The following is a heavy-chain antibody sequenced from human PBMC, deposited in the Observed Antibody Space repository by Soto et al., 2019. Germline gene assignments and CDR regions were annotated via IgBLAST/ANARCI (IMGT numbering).Heavy chain of an antibody. CDR2: ISGSGGST. V-gene: IGHV3-23*01. D-gene: IGHD3-22*01. CDR3: AKGTAPYYYDIGEYYGMDV. Sequence: GGSLRLSCAASGSTFSSYAMSWVRQAPGKGLEWVSAISGSGGSTYYADSVKGRFTISRDNSKNTLYLQMNSLRAEDTAVYYCAKGTAPYYYDIGEYYGMDVWGQGTTVTAP. J-gene: IGHJ6*02. CDR1: GSTFSSYA.